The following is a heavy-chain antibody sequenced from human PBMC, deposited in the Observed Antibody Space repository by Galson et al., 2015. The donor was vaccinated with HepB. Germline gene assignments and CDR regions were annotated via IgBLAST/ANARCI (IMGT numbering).Heavy chain of an antibody. D-gene: IGHD3-22*01. CDR3: ARAAPQMIVVVITNDGYYFDY. CDR2: INPNSGGT. J-gene: IGHJ4*02. Sequence: SVKVSCKASGYTFTGYYMHWVRQAPGQGLEWMGRINPNSGGTNYAQKFQGRVTMTRDTSISTAYMELSRLRSDDTAVYYCARAAPQMIVVVITNDGYYFDYWGQGTLVTVSS. CDR1: GYTFTGYY. V-gene: IGHV1-2*06.